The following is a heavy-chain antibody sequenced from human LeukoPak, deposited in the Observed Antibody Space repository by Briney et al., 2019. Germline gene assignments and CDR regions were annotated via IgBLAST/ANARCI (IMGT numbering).Heavy chain of an antibody. J-gene: IGHJ3*02. D-gene: IGHD5-18*01. V-gene: IGHV4-59*01. Sequence: SETLSLTCTVSGGSISSYYWSWIRQPPGKGLEWIGYIYYSGSTNYNPSLKSRVTISVDTSKKQFSLKLSSVTAADTAVYYCARGGGYSYGYDAFDIWGQGTMVTVSA. CDR2: IYYSGST. CDR1: GGSISSYY. CDR3: ARGGGYSYGYDAFDI.